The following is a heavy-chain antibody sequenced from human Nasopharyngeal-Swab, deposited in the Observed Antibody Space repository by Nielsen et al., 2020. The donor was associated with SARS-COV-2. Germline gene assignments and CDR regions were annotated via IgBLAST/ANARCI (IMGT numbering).Heavy chain of an antibody. CDR3: ARSVGSFYGQGAFDI. D-gene: IGHD1-26*01. J-gene: IGHJ3*02. Sequence: GESLKISCPTSGFTFDAYAMSWFRQAPGKGLEWVGLIRSKIYSGAPEYAASVKGRFTISRDGAESIAFLQMNSLETEDTGVYYCARSVGSFYGQGAFDIWGQGTMVTVSS. CDR2: IRSKIYSGAP. CDR1: GFTFDAYA. V-gene: IGHV3-49*01.